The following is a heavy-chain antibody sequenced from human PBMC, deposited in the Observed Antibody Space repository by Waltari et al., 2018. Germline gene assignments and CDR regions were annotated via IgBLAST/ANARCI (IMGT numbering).Heavy chain of an antibody. CDR1: GFTFSSYA. CDR2: ISGSGGST. Sequence: EVQLVESGGGLVQPGGSLRLSCVASGFTFSSYAMSWVRQAPGKGLEWVSAISGSGGSTYYADSVKGRFTISRDNSKNTLYLQMNSLRAEDTAVYYCAKDDRIAVAGTDDAFDIWGQGTMVTVSS. V-gene: IGHV3-23*04. CDR3: AKDDRIAVAGTDDAFDI. J-gene: IGHJ3*02. D-gene: IGHD6-19*01.